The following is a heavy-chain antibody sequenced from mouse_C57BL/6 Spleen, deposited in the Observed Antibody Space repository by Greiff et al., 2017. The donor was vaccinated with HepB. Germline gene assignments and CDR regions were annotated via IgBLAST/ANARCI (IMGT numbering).Heavy chain of an antibody. CDR1: GYTFTDYY. CDR3: ARGITTVVAPGLSMDY. V-gene: IGHV1-26*01. J-gene: IGHJ4*01. CDR2: INPNNGGT. Sequence: VQLQQSGPELVKPGASVKISCKASGYTFTDYYMNWVKQSHGKSLEWIGDINPNNGGTSYNQKFKGKATLTVDKSSSTAYMELRSLTSEDSAVYYCARGITTVVAPGLSMDYWGQGTSVTVSS. D-gene: IGHD1-1*01.